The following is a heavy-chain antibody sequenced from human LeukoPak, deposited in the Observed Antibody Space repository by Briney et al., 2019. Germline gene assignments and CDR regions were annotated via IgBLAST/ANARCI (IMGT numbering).Heavy chain of an antibody. CDR2: ISYDGSNK. CDR1: GFTFSSYG. Sequence: SGGSLRLSCAASGFTFSSYGMHWVRQAPGKGLEWVAVISYDGSNKYYADSVKGRFTISRDNSKNTLYLQMNSLRAEDTAVYYCARGQRYRAFDYWGQGTLVTVSS. V-gene: IGHV3-30*03. CDR3: ARGQRYRAFDY. J-gene: IGHJ4*02. D-gene: IGHD1-1*01.